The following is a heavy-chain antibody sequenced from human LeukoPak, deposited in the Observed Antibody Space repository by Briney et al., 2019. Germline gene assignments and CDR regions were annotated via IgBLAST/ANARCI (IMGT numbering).Heavy chain of an antibody. J-gene: IGHJ4*02. Sequence: GGSLRLSCAASGFTFSSYAMHWVRQAPGEGLEWVAVISYDGSNKYYADSVKGRFTISRDNSKNTLYLQMNSLRAEDTAVYYCARDRGMIVGATGDLYWGQGTLVTVSS. CDR2: ISYDGSNK. CDR1: GFTFSSYA. V-gene: IGHV3-30-3*01. CDR3: ARDRGMIVGATGDLY. D-gene: IGHD1-26*01.